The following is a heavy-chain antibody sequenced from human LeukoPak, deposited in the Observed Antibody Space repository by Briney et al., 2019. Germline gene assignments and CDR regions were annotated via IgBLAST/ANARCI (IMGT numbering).Heavy chain of an antibody. J-gene: IGHJ4*02. CDR3: ASYGIVGYSGYESIRFDY. CDR1: GGTFSSYA. V-gene: IGHV1-69*01. CDR2: IIPIFGTA. D-gene: IGHD5-12*01. Sequence: EASVKVSCKASGGTFSSYAISWVRQAPGQGLEWMGGIIPIFGTANYAQKFQGRVTITADESTSTAYMELSSLRSEDTAVYYCASYGIVGYSGYESIRFDYWGQGTLVTVSS.